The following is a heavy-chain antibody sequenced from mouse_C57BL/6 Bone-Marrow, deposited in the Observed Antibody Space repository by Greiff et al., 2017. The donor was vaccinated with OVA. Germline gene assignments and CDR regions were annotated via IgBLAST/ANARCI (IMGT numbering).Heavy chain of an antibody. D-gene: IGHD2-4*01. V-gene: IGHV10-1*01. CDR1: GFSFNTYA. Sequence: EVQLVESGGGLVQPKGSLKLSCAASGFSFNTYAMNWVRQAPGKGLEWVARIRSKSNNYATYYADSVKDRFTISRDDSESMLYLQMNNLKTEDTAMYYCVRSLIYYDYDEAWFAYWGQGTLVTVSA. J-gene: IGHJ3*01. CDR2: IRSKSNNYAT. CDR3: VRSLIYYDYDEAWFAY.